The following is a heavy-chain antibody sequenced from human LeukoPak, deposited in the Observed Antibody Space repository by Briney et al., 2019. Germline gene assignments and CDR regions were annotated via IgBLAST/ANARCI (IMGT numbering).Heavy chain of an antibody. Sequence: ASVKVSCKASGYTFTSYGISWVRQAPGQGLEWMGWISAYNGNTNYAQKLQGGVTMTTDTSTSTAYMELRSLRSDDTAVYYCARHPQYSSGWYENWFDPWGQGTLVTVSS. D-gene: IGHD6-19*01. V-gene: IGHV1-18*01. CDR1: GYTFTSYG. CDR3: ARHPQYSSGWYENWFDP. J-gene: IGHJ5*02. CDR2: ISAYNGNT.